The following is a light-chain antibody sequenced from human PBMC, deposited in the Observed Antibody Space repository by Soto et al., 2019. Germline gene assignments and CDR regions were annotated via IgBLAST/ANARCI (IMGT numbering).Light chain of an antibody. Sequence: EIVLTQSPGTLSLSPGERATLSCRASQSISSNFFAWYQQKPGQAPRLLIYGVSSRATVIPDRFSGSGSGTDFTLTISRLEPEDFAVYFCQRYSSSPYTFGQGTKLEIK. CDR2: GVS. CDR1: QSISSNF. V-gene: IGKV3-20*01. CDR3: QRYSSSPYT. J-gene: IGKJ2*01.